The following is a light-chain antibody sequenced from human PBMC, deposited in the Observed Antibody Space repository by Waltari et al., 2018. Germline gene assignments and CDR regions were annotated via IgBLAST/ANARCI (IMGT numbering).Light chain of an antibody. CDR3: SSYTGIRSVI. CDR1: SRDVGSYIH. V-gene: IGLV2-8*01. J-gene: IGLJ2*01. Sequence: QSALTQPPSASGSPGQSVTISCSGSSRDVGSYIHVSWYQQHPGKAPRLIIYEVNKRPSGVPDRFSGSKSGNTASLTVSGLQSEDEAVYFCSSYTGIRSVIFGGGTHLGVL. CDR2: EVN.